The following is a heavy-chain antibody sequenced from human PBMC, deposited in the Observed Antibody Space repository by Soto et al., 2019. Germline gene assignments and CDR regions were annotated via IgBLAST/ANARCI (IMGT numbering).Heavy chain of an antibody. CDR1: GGTFSSYA. V-gene: IGHV1-69*13. J-gene: IGHJ3*02. CDR3: ARGFWSGYHDAFDI. CDR2: IIPIFGTA. Sequence: GASVKVSCKASGGTFSSYAISWVRQAPGQGLEWMGGIIPIFGTANYAQKFQGRVTITADESTSTAYMELSSLRSEDTAVYYCARGFWSGYHDAFDIWGQGTMVTVSS. D-gene: IGHD3-3*01.